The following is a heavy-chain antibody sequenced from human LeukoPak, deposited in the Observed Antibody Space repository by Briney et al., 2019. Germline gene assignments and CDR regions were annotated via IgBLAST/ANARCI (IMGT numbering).Heavy chain of an antibody. V-gene: IGHV4-34*01. J-gene: IGHJ3*02. Sequence: SETLSLTCAVYGESFSGYYWSWIRQPPGKGLEWIGEINHSGSTNYNPSLKSRVTISVDTSKNQFSLKLSSVTAADTAVYYCARGRPGGGELPRPHAFDIWGQGTMVTVSS. CDR3: ARGRPGGGELPRPHAFDI. CDR1: GESFSGYY. D-gene: IGHD2-21*01. CDR2: INHSGST.